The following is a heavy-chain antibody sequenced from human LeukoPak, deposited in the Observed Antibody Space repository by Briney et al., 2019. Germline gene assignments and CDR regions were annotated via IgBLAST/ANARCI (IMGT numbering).Heavy chain of an antibody. CDR3: ARETYSSSYFDP. CDR2: IWYDGSNK. CDR1: GFTFSSYG. D-gene: IGHD6-13*01. J-gene: IGHJ5*02. Sequence: PGGSLRLSCAASGFTFSSYGMHWVRQAPGKGLEWVAVIWYDGSNKYYADSVKGRFTISRDNSKNTLYLQMNSLRAEDTAVYYCARETYSSSYFDPWGQGTLVTVSS. V-gene: IGHV3-33*01.